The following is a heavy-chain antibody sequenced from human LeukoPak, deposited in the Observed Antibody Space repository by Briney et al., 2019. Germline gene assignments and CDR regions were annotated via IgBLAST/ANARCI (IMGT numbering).Heavy chain of an antibody. CDR1: VYTFTGYY. V-gene: IGHV1-2*02. CDR2: INPNSGDT. CDR3: ARANPLYCSSTTCLFDY. Sequence: ASVKVSCKASVYTFTGYYMHWVRQAPGQGFERMGLINPNSGDTNYAQKFQGRVTMTRDTSISTAHMELSRLRSDDTAVYYCARANPLYCSSTTCLFDYWGQGTLVTVSS. D-gene: IGHD2-2*01. J-gene: IGHJ4*02.